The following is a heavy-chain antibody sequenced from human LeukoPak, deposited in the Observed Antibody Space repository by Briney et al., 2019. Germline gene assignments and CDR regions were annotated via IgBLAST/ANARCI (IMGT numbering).Heavy chain of an antibody. CDR3: AKGNRAYCGGDCYLDS. D-gene: IGHD2-21*02. CDR1: GFTFSNYD. J-gene: IGHJ4*02. Sequence: RSGGSLRLSCAASGFTFSNYDMGWVRQAPGKGLEWVSAISRSDASTYYADSVKGRFTISRDNPKNTLYPQMNSLTAEDTAVYYCAKGNRAYCGGDCYLDSWGQGTQVTVSS. V-gene: IGHV3-23*01. CDR2: ISRSDAST.